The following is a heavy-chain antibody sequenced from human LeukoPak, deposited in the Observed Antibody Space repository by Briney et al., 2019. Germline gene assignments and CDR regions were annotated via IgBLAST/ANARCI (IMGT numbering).Heavy chain of an antibody. CDR3: AKPPGLVGVGDY. Sequence: QAGGSLRLSCEASGFTFSNNVMTWVRQVPGEGLEWVSYISANGDVTYYADSVKGRFTISRDNSNNTLYLQMNSLRAEDAAVYFCAKPPGLVGVGDYWGQGTLVTVSS. D-gene: IGHD1-26*01. CDR2: ISANGDVT. V-gene: IGHV3-23*01. J-gene: IGHJ4*02. CDR1: GFTFSNNV.